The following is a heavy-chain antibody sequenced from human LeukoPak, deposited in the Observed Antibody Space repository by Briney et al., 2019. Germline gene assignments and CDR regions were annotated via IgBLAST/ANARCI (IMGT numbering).Heavy chain of an antibody. J-gene: IGHJ4*02. Sequence: GGSLRLSCAASGFTFSNYGMSWVRQAPGKGLEWVSAIFSGDVTYYADSVKGRFAISRDSSTNTLYLQLDSLRAEDTAVYYCAKLQRSGGGTFDYWGQGTLVTVSS. D-gene: IGHD4-23*01. V-gene: IGHV3-23*01. CDR1: GFTFSNYG. CDR3: AKLQRSGGGTFDY. CDR2: IFSGDVT.